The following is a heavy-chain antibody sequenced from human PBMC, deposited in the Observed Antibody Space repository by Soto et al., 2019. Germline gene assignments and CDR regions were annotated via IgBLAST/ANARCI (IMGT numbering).Heavy chain of an antibody. CDR3: AKDDSSGWYGNYFDY. J-gene: IGHJ4*02. Sequence: EVQLVESGGGLVQPGRSLRLSCAASGFTFDDYAMHWVQQAPGKGLEWVSGISWNSGSIGYADSVKGRFTISRDNAKNSLYLQMNSLRAEDTALYYCAKDDSSGWYGNYFDYWGQGTLVTVSS. CDR1: GFTFDDYA. CDR2: ISWNSGSI. V-gene: IGHV3-9*01. D-gene: IGHD6-19*01.